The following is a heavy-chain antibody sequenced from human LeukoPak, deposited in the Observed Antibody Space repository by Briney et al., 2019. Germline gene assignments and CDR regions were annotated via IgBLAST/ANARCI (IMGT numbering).Heavy chain of an antibody. CDR2: IIPIFGTA. D-gene: IGHD3-22*01. CDR1: GGTFSSYA. CDR3: ARMDSSGYYFDY. Sequence: ASVKVSCKASGGTFSSYAISWVRQAPGQGLGWMGGIIPIFGTANYAQKFQGRVSITTDESTSTAYMELSSLRSEDTAVYYCARMDSSGYYFDYWGQGTLVTVSS. V-gene: IGHV1-69*05. J-gene: IGHJ4*02.